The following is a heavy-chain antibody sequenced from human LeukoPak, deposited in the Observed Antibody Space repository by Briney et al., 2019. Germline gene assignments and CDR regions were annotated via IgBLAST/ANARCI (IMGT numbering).Heavy chain of an antibody. CDR3: ARGDPPIAVADIMYNCFDP. CDR1: GYTFTGYY. CDR2: INPNSGGT. V-gene: IGHV1-2*02. Sequence: GASVKVSCKASGYTFTGYYMHWVRQAPGQGLEWMGWINPNSGGTNYAQKFQGRVTMTRDTSISTAYMELSRLKSDDTAVYYCARGDPPIAVADIMYNCFDPWGQGTLVTVSS. J-gene: IGHJ5*02. D-gene: IGHD6-19*01.